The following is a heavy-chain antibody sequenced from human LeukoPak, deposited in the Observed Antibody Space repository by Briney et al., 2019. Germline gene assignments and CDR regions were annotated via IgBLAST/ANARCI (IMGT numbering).Heavy chain of an antibody. V-gene: IGHV3-48*03. CDR1: GFIFSSYD. CDR3: ARDRYYYDSSAYYEIDY. J-gene: IGHJ4*02. Sequence: GGSLRLSCAASGFIFSSYDMNWVRQAPGKGLEWVSYISSSGSTIYYADSVKGRFTISKDNAKNSLFLQMISLRAEDTAVYYCARDRYYYDSSAYYEIDYWGQGTLVTVSS. CDR2: ISSSGSTI. D-gene: IGHD3-22*01.